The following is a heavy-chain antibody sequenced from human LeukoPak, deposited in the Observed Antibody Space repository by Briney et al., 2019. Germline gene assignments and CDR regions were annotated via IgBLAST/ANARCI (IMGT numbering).Heavy chain of an antibody. D-gene: IGHD2-15*01. V-gene: IGHV3-23*01. CDR1: GFTISNYA. CDR3: VKDGRTSAPC. CDR2: ITASGGGP. Sequence: PGGSLRLSCAASGFTISNYAMSWVRQAPGKGLEWVSGITASGGGPSSADSVKGRFTISRDNSKNMVYPQMNSLRDDDTAVYYCVKDGRTSAPCWGQGTLVTVSS. J-gene: IGHJ4*02.